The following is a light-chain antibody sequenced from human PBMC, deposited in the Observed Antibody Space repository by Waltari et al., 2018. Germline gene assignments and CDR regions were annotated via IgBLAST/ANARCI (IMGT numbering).Light chain of an antibody. J-gene: IGKJ1*01. CDR1: QSVSSY. Sequence: EIVLTQSPATLSLSPGERATLSCRASQSVSSYLAWYQQKPGQAPRLLIYDASNRAPGIPARFSGSGSGTDFTLTISSLEPEDFAVYYCHQYFSPHWTFGQGTKVEIK. V-gene: IGKV3-11*01. CDR3: HQYFSPHWT. CDR2: DAS.